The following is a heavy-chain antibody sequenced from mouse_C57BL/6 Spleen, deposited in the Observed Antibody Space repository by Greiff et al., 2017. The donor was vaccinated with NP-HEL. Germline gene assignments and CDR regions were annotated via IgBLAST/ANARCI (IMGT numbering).Heavy chain of an antibody. CDR3: ARGGITTVVARLSYWYFDV. CDR1: GYTFTSYW. V-gene: IGHV1-69*01. CDR2: IDPSDSYT. Sequence: VQLQQSGAELVMPGASVKLSCKASGYTFTSYWMHWVKQRPGQGLEWIGEIDPSDSYTNYNQKFKGKSTLTVDKSSSTAYMQLSSLTSEDSAVYYCARGGITTVVARLSYWYFDVWGTGTTVTVSS. D-gene: IGHD1-1*01. J-gene: IGHJ1*03.